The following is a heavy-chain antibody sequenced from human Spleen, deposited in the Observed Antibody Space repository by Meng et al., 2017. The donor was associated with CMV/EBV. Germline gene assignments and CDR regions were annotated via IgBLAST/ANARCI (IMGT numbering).Heavy chain of an antibody. V-gene: IGHV3-20*04. Sequence: GESLKISCAASGFTFEDYGMSWVRQAPGKGLEWVSGINWTGGRTYYADSVKGRFTISRDTAKNSLYLQMNSLRAEDTAVYYCARDRYQLLWWYYYYGMDVWGQGTTVTVSS. D-gene: IGHD2-2*01. CDR3: ARDRYQLLWWYYYYGMDV. CDR1: GFTFEDYG. J-gene: IGHJ6*02. CDR2: INWTGGRT.